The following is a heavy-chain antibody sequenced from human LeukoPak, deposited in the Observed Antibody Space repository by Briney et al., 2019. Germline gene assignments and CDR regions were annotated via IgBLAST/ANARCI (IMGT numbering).Heavy chain of an antibody. Sequence: EASVKVSCKASGYTFTSYDINWVRQATGQGLEWMGWMNPNSGNTGYAQKFQGRVTITRNTSISTAYMELSSLRSEDTAVYYCARGADIVVVRAFDIWGQGTMVTASS. CDR1: GYTFTSYD. D-gene: IGHD2-2*01. CDR3: ARGADIVVVRAFDI. CDR2: MNPNSGNT. J-gene: IGHJ3*02. V-gene: IGHV1-8*03.